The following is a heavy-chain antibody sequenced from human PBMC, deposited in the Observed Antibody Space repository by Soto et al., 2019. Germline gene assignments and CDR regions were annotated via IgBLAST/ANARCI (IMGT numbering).Heavy chain of an antibody. Sequence: EVQLVESGGGLVRPGESLRLSCAASGFTFTSAWINWVRQAPGKGLECAGRIKSKTDGGTVDYGEPVKGRFTISRDDSKNTAYLQMNSLRNEDTAVYYCTTAERGGSYYSDYWGQGTLVTVSS. J-gene: IGHJ4*02. CDR2: IKSKTDGGTV. V-gene: IGHV3-15*07. CDR1: GFTFTSAW. D-gene: IGHD1-26*01. CDR3: TTAERGGSYYSDY.